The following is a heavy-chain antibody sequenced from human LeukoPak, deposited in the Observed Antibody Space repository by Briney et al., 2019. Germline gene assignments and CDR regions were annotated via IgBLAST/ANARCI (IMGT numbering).Heavy chain of an antibody. CDR3: AKDPSFRPGYFDY. CDR2: IRYDGSNK. Sequence: GGSLRLSCAASGFTFSSYGMHWVRQAPGKGLEWVAFIRYDGSNKYYADSVKGRFTISRDNSKNTLYLQMNSLRAEDTAVYYCAKDPSFRPGYFDYLGQGSLVTVSS. V-gene: IGHV3-30*02. J-gene: IGHJ4*02. CDR1: GFTFSSYG.